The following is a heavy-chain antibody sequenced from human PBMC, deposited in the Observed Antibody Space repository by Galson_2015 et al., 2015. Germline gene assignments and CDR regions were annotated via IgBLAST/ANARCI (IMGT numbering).Heavy chain of an antibody. CDR3: ARVGGDIAARTWGYFDY. D-gene: IGHD6-6*01. CDR2: ISYDGSNK. Sequence: SLRLSCAASGFTFSSYAMHWVRQAPGKGLEWVAVISYDGSNKFYADSVKGRFTISRDNSKNTLHLQMNSLRPEGTAVYYCARVGGDIAARTWGYFDYWGQGTLVTVSS. V-gene: IGHV3-30-3*01. J-gene: IGHJ4*02. CDR1: GFTFSSYA.